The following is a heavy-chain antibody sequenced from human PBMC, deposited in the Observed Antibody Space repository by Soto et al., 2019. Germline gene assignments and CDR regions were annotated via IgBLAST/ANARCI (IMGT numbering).Heavy chain of an antibody. J-gene: IGHJ4*02. CDR1: GFTFSSYG. Sequence: QVQLVESGGGVVQPGRSLRLSCAASGFTFSSYGMHWVRQAPGKGLEWVAVISYDGSNKYYADSVKGRFTISRDNSKNTLYLQMNSLRAEDTAVYYFTKAQRRDGYTLGLYYFDYWGQITLVTVSS. CDR3: TKAQRRDGYTLGLYYFDY. V-gene: IGHV3-30*18. CDR2: ISYDGSNK. D-gene: IGHD5-12*01.